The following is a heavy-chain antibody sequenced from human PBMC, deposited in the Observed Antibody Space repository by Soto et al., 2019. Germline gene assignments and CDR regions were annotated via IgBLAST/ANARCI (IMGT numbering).Heavy chain of an antibody. D-gene: IGHD5-18*01. CDR3: ARVVGDTAMVSGYYYYYGMDV. J-gene: IGHJ6*02. CDR2: IIPIFGTA. V-gene: IGHV1-69*13. CDR1: GGTFSSYA. Sequence: GASVKVSCKASGGTFSSYAISWVRQAPGQGLEWMGGIIPIFGTANYAQKFQGRVTITADESTSTAYMELSSLRSEDTAVYYCARVVGDTAMVSGYYYYYGMDVWGQGTTVTVSS.